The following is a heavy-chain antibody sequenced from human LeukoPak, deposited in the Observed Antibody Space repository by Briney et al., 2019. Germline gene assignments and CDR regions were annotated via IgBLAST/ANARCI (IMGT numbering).Heavy chain of an antibody. V-gene: IGHV3-11*03. J-gene: IGHJ4*02. CDR1: GFTFSDYY. CDR2: ISSSSSYT. D-gene: IGHD1-14*01. Sequence: GGSLRLSCAASGFTFSDYYMSWTRQAPGKGLEWVSYISSSSSYTNYADSVKGRFTISRDNAKNSLYLQMNSLRAEDTAVYYCARTGRIGRSPFDYCGQGALFSASS. CDR3: ARTGRIGRSPFDY.